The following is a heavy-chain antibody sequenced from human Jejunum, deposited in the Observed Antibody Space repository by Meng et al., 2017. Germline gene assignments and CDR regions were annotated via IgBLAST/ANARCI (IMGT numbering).Heavy chain of an antibody. CDR3: ARYSRSVGWLDP. Sequence: GESLKISCTASAFSFSPYWMSWVRQAPGKGLEWVANIKRDGSETYYVGSVRGRFTISRDNAKNSLYLQMNSPRAEDTAVYYCARYSRSVGWLDPWGQGTLVTVSS. D-gene: IGHD5-18*01. J-gene: IGHJ5*02. V-gene: IGHV3-7*03. CDR1: AFSFSPYW. CDR2: IKRDGSET.